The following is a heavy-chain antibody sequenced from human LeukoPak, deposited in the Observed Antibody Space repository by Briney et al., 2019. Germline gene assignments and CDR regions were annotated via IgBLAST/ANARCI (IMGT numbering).Heavy chain of an antibody. CDR1: GCTFTTYW. CDR2: INSDGSIT. V-gene: IGHV3-74*01. Sequence: PGGSLRLSCAASGCTFTTYWMHWVRQAPGKGLVWVSHINSDGSITSYADSVKGRFTTSRDNAKNTLYLQMNSLRAEDTAVYYCARDAVDTANAVWGQGTTVTVSS. CDR3: ARDAVDTANAV. D-gene: IGHD5-18*01. J-gene: IGHJ6*02.